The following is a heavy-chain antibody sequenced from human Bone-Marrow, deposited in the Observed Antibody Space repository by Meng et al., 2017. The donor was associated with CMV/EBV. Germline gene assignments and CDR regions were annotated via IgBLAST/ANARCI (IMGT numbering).Heavy chain of an antibody. CDR3: ARTSIAVRRTVSNLLNYYYYGMDV. CDR1: GYTFTSYY. CDR2: INPSGGST. Sequence: ASVKVSCKASGYTFTSYYMHWVRQAPGQGLEWMGIINPSGGSTSYAQKFQGRVTMTRDTSTSTVYMELSSLRSEDTAVYYCARTSIAVRRTVSNLLNYYYYGMDVWGQGTTVTVSS. V-gene: IGHV1-46*01. J-gene: IGHJ6*02. D-gene: IGHD6-6*01.